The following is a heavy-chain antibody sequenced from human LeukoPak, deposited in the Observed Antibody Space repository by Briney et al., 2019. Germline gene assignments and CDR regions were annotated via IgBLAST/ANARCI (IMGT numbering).Heavy chain of an antibody. Sequence: PSETLPLTCAVSVYSINSDYYWGWIRQSPYKGLEWIGSINHSGSTYYNPSLKSRVTILVDTPKNQFSLKLSSVTAADTAVYYCARGSGWSGYSGVWGQGTTVTVSS. CDR1: VYSINSDYY. CDR2: INHSGST. V-gene: IGHV4-38-2*01. D-gene: IGHD3-3*01. J-gene: IGHJ6*02. CDR3: ARGSGWSGYSGV.